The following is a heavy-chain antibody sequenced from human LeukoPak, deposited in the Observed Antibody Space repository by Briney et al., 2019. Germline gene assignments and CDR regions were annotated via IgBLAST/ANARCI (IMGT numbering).Heavy chain of an antibody. CDR1: GFTFSSCW. CDR2: IKQDGSLE. V-gene: IGHV3-7*01. D-gene: IGHD6-25*01. J-gene: IGHJ4*02. Sequence: GGSLRLSCAASGFTFSSCWMAWFRQAPGKGLEWVAHIKQDGSLEYYVDSVKGRFTISRGNAKNSLYLQMNSLRAEDTAVYYCATSSGSSYWGQGTLVTVSS. CDR3: ATSSGSSY.